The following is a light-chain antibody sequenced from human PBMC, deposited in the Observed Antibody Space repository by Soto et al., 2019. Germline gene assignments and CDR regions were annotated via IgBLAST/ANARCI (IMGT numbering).Light chain of an antibody. CDR3: QTWGTGIHVI. J-gene: IGLJ2*01. CDR1: SGHSSNA. V-gene: IGLV4-69*02. CDR2: LNSDGSH. Sequence: QPVLTQSPAASASLGASVKLTCTLSSGHSSNAIAWHQQQPEKGPRYLMKLNSDGSHSKGDGIPDRFSGSSSGAERYLIISSLQSEDEADYYCQTWGTGIHVIFGGGTQLTVL.